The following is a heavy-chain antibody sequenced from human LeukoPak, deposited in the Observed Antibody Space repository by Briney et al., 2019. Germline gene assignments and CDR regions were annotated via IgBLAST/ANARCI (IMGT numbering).Heavy chain of an antibody. J-gene: IGHJ5*02. CDR2: ITYDGSDK. D-gene: IGHD5-18*01. CDR3: ARNRGYTYDYDSFDP. Sequence: GGSLRLSCAASGFTFSSYWMSWVRLAPGKGLECVAFITYDGSDKYYADSVKGRFTISRDNSRDTLYLQMNSLRGEDTAIYYCARNRGYTYDYDSFDPWGQGTLVTVSS. V-gene: IGHV3-30*03. CDR1: GFTFSSYW.